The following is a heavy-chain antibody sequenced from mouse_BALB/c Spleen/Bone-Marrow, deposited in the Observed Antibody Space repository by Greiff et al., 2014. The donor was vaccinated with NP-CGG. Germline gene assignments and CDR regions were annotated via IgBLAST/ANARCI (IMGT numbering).Heavy chain of an antibody. D-gene: IGHD1-1*01. CDR2: ISSGSSTI. V-gene: IGHV5-17*02. CDR1: GFTFSSFG. CDR3: ARSGVITTRAMDS. Sequence: EVKLMESGGGLVQPGGSRKLSCAASGFTFSSFGMHWVRQAPEKGLEWVAYISSGSSTIYYADTVKGRFTISRDNPKNTLFLQMTSLRSEDTAMYYCARSGVITTRAMDSWGQGTSVTVSS. J-gene: IGHJ4*01.